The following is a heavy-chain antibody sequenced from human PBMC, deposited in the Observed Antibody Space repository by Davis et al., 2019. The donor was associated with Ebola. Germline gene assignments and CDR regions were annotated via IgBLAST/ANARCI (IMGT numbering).Heavy chain of an antibody. J-gene: IGHJ3*02. CDR1: GFTFSSYW. CDR3: ARTHPTIYYDSSGYYENAFDI. V-gene: IGHV3-7*01. Sequence: GESLKISCAASGFTFSSYWMSWVRQAPGKGLEWVANIKQDGSEKYYVDSVKGRFTISRDNAKNTLYLQMNSLRAEDTAVYYCARTHPTIYYDSSGYYENAFDIWGQGTMVTVSS. CDR2: IKQDGSEK. D-gene: IGHD3-22*01.